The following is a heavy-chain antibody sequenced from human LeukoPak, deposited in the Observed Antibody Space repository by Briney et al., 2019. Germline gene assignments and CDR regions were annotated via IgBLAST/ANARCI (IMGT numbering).Heavy chain of an antibody. CDR2: ISAYNGNT. J-gene: IGHJ4*02. D-gene: IGHD3-10*02. CDR3: ARDGVFGELNTYFDY. Sequence: ASVKASCKASGYTFTSYGISWVRQAPGQGLEWMGWISAYNGNTNYAQKLQGRVTMTTDTSTSTACMELRSLRSDDTAVYYCARDGVFGELNTYFDYWGQGTLVTVSS. CDR1: GYTFTSYG. V-gene: IGHV1-18*01.